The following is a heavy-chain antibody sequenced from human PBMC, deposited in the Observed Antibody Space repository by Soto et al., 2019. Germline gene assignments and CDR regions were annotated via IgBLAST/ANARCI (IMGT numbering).Heavy chain of an antibody. CDR1: GGNFSSNG. D-gene: IGHD5-18*01. V-gene: IGHV1-69*01. J-gene: IGHJ5*02. CDR2: IIPTFGTT. Sequence: QVQLVQSGAEVKKPGSSVKVSCKAPGGNFSSNGIRWVRQAPGQGLEFMGEIIPTFGTTNYAHKFRGRVMIAADESTGKAYMELSSMSSDDTSVYYCAGASDSTWYNWLDPWGQGTLVTVSS. CDR3: AGASDSTWYNWLDP.